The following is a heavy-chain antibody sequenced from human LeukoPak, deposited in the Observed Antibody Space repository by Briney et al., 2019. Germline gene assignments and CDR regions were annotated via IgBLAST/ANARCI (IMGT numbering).Heavy chain of an antibody. V-gene: IGHV3-21*01. CDR2: ISSGSTYM. CDR1: GFTFSSYS. J-gene: IGHJ4*02. Sequence: GGSLRLSCAASGFTFSSYSMNWVRQAPGKGLEWVSSISSGSTYMYYADSVKGRFTISRDNAQNSMYLQMNSLRAEDTAVYYCARETEGVDYWGQGALVTVSS. CDR3: ARETEGVDY. D-gene: IGHD3-16*01.